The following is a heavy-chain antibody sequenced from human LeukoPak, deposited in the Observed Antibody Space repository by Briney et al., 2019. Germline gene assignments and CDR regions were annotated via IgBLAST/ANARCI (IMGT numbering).Heavy chain of an antibody. D-gene: IGHD3-16*01. V-gene: IGHV4-59*01. Sequence: SETLSLTCTVSGGPISSYYWSWLRLPPGKGLEWIGYIYYSGSTNSNPSLNSRVTISVDTSKNQFSLKLSSVTAADTAVYYCASDGGYEGWFDPWGQGTLVTVSS. CDR1: GGPISSYY. J-gene: IGHJ5*02. CDR3: ASDGGYEGWFDP. CDR2: IYYSGST.